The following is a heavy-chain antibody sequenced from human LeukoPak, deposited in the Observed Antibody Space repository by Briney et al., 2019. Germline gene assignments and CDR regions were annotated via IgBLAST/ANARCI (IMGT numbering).Heavy chain of an antibody. D-gene: IGHD2-2*01. CDR2: IKQDGSEK. J-gene: IGHJ4*02. V-gene: IGHV3-7*03. Sequence: GGSLRLSCAASGFTFSSYWMSWVPQAPGKGLEWVANIKQDGSEKYYVDSVKGRFTISRDNAKNSLYLQMNSLRAEDTAVYYCARWRLYCSSTSCYFDYWGQGTLVTVSS. CDR1: GFTFSSYW. CDR3: ARWRLYCSSTSCYFDY.